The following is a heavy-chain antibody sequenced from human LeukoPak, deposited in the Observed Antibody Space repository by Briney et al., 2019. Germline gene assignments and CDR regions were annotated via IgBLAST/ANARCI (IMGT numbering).Heavy chain of an antibody. V-gene: IGHV1-69*04. D-gene: IGHD3-10*01. J-gene: IGHJ6*02. CDR2: IIPILGIA. CDR1: GGTFSSYA. CDR3: ARVRVRGSFYYYGMDV. Sequence: SVKVSCKASGGTFSSYAISWVRQAPGQGLEWMGRIIPILGIANYAQKFQGRVTITADKSTSTAYTELSSLRSEDTAVYYCARVRVRGSFYYYGMDVWGQGTTVTVSS.